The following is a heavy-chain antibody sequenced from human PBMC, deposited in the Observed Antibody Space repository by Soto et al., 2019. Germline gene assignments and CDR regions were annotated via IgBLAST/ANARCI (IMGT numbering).Heavy chain of an antibody. D-gene: IGHD6-13*01. V-gene: IGHV5-10-1*01. CDR1: GYSFTSYW. CDR3: ARTPLTRIAAAVMGGWFDP. J-gene: IGHJ5*02. Sequence: PGESLKISCKGSGYSFTSYWISWVRQMPGKGLEWMGRIDPSDSYTNYSPSFQGHVTISADKSISTAYLQWSSLKASDTAMYYCARTPLTRIAAAVMGGWFDPWGQGTLVTV. CDR2: IDPSDSYT.